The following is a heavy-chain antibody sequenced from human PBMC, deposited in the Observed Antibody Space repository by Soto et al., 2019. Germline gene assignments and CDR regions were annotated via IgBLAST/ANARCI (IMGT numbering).Heavy chain of an antibody. Sequence: PSETLSLTCTVSGGSISTYYWSWVRQPPGKGLEWIGYISYSGNTYYNPSLKSRITISVDTSKNQFSLKLSSVTAADTAVYYCARSGSWYLGYYFDYWGQGTLVTVSS. V-gene: IGHV4-59*08. CDR1: GGSISTYY. CDR2: ISYSGNT. D-gene: IGHD6-13*01. CDR3: ARSGSWYLGYYFDY. J-gene: IGHJ4*02.